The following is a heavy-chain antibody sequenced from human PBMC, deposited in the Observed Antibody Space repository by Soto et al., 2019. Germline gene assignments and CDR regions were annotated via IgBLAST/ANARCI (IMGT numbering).Heavy chain of an antibody. J-gene: IGHJ4*02. CDR1: GFTFSNHW. D-gene: IGHD3-10*01. CDR2: INSDGSIT. CDR3: AHGSGGYY. V-gene: IGHV3-74*01. Sequence: GGSLRLSCAAPGFTFSNHWMHWVRQAPGKGLVWVSHINSDGSITNYADSVRGRFTISRDNAKNTLYLQMNSLRAEDTAVYYCAHGSGGYYWGQGTLVTVSS.